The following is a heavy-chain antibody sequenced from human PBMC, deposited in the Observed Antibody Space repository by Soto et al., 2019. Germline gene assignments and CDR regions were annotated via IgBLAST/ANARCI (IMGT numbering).Heavy chain of an antibody. D-gene: IGHD1-1*01. Sequence: QVHLVQSGAEVKKPGASVKVSCKASGYTFTSYGITWVRQAPGQGLEWMGWISAHNGKSDYAQKLQGRVIVTRDTSTSTAYMELSSRICDNTAVYYCARGRYGDYWGQGALVTVSS. CDR3: ARGRYGDY. J-gene: IGHJ4*02. V-gene: IGHV1-18*01. CDR1: GYTFTSYG. CDR2: ISAHNGKS.